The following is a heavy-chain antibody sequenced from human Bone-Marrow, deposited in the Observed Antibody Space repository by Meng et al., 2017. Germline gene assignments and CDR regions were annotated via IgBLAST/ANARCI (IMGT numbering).Heavy chain of an antibody. J-gene: IGHJ4*02. CDR1: GFTFSSYA. CDR2: ISSNGGST. CDR3: ARDLLKATVVKAYFYY. V-gene: IGHV3-64*01. Sequence: GESLKISCAASGFTFSSYAMHWVRQAPGKGLEYVSAISSNGGSTYYANSVKGRFTISRDNSKNTLYLQMGSLRAEDMAVYYCARDLLKATVVKAYFYYWGQGTLVTVSS. D-gene: IGHD4-23*01.